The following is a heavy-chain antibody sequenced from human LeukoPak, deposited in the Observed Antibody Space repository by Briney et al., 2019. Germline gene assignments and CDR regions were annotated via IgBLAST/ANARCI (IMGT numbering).Heavy chain of an antibody. J-gene: IGHJ6*03. Sequence: SETLSLTCTVSGGSISSSSYYWGWIRQPPGKGLEWIGSIYYSGSTYYNPSLKSRVTISVDTSKNQFSLKLSSVTAADTAVCYCARVRGGSTSYYYYYYYMDVWGKGTTVTVSS. CDR1: GGSISSSSYY. D-gene: IGHD2-15*01. CDR2: IYYSGST. CDR3: ARVRGGSTSYYYYYYYMDV. V-gene: IGHV4-39*07.